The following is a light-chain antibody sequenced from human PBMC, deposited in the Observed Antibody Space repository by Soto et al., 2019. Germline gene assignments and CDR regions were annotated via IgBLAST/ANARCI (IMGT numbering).Light chain of an antibody. CDR1: SSDVGGYNY. Sequence: QCVLTQPASVSGSAGESITISCTGTSSDVGGYNYVSWYLQHPGKAPKLMIYDVSNRPSGVSNRFSGSKSGNTASLTISGLQAEDEADYYCSSYTSSSSYVFGTGTKVTVL. CDR3: SSYTSSSSYV. CDR2: DVS. V-gene: IGLV2-14*01. J-gene: IGLJ1*01.